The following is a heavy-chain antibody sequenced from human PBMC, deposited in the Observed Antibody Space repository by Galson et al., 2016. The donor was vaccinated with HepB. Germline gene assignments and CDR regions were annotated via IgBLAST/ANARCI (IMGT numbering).Heavy chain of an antibody. Sequence: SLRLSCAVSGFSISTYTMNWVRQAPGKGLEWVSSIRGSGTGTSYLDSVKGRFTISRDTSKNTLYLQKNSLRAEDAAVYFCAKLSVVGYNSGWGGSFQIWGRGTMVTVSS. V-gene: IGHV3-23*01. J-gene: IGHJ3*02. CDR3: AKLSVVGYNSGWGGSFQI. D-gene: IGHD6-19*01. CDR1: GFSISTYT. CDR2: IRGSGTGT.